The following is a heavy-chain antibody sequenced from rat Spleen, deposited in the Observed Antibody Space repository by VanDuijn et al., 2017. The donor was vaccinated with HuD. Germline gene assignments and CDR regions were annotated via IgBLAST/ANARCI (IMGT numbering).Heavy chain of an antibody. CDR2: ISTGGGNT. CDR1: GFTFSNYG. D-gene: IGHD1-9*01. Sequence: EVQLVESGGGLVQPGRSMKLSCAASGFTFSNYGMHWIRQAPTKGLEWVASISTGGGNTYYPDSVKGRFTISRDNAKSTLSLQMDSLRSEDTATYYCARRHYGYTDYFDYWGQGVMVTVSS. V-gene: IGHV5-25*01. CDR3: ARRHYGYTDYFDY. J-gene: IGHJ2*01.